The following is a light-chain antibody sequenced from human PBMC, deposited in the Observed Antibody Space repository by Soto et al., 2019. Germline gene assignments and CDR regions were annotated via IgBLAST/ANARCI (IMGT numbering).Light chain of an antibody. J-gene: IGLJ2*01. CDR3: SSSTSSSTLVV. CDR2: EVS. CDR1: SSDVGGYNY. V-gene: IGLV2-14*01. Sequence: QSALTQPASVSGSPGQSITISCTGTSSDVGGYNYVSWYQQHPGKAPKLMIYEVSNRPSGVSNRFSGSKSGNTASLTISGLQAEDEAADYCSSSTSSSTLVVFGGGTKLTVL.